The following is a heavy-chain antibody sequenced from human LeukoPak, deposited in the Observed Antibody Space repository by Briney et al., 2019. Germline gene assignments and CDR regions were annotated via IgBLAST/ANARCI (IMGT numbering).Heavy chain of an antibody. V-gene: IGHV3-23*01. CDR3: VRHLATSGSYPLDY. Sequence: PGGSLRLSCAASGFTFTDYAMSWVRQAPGAGLEWVSAISGIANAIFYASSVKGRFTISRDNSKNTLSLQMTSLRAEDTAVCYCVRHLATSGSYPLDYWGQGALVTVSS. D-gene: IGHD2-15*01. CDR2: ISGIANAI. J-gene: IGHJ4*02. CDR1: GFTFTDYA.